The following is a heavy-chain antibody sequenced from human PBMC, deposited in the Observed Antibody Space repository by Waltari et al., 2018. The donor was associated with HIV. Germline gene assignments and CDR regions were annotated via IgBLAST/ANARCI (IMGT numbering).Heavy chain of an antibody. V-gene: IGHV4-39*01. CDR1: GGSISSSSYY. D-gene: IGHD2-8*01. CDR3: ARHFDSGDIVLMVYAKKDWYFDL. CDR2: IYYSGST. J-gene: IGHJ2*01. Sequence: QLQLQESGPGLVKPSETLSLTCTVPGGSISSSSYYWGWLRQPPGKGREWIGSIYYSGSTYYNPSLKSRVTISVDTSKNQFSLKLSSVTAADTAVYYCARHFDSGDIVLMVYAKKDWYFDLWGRGTLVTVSS.